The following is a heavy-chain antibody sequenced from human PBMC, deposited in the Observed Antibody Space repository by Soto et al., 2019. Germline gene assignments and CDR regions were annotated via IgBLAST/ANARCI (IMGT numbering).Heavy chain of an antibody. Sequence: GASVKVSCKASGYTFTSYAMHWVRQAPGQRLERMGWINAGNGNTKYSQKFQGRVTITRDTSASTAYMELSSLRSEDTALYYCARGPGGPDGPGDYWGQGTLVTV. CDR2: INAGNGNT. V-gene: IGHV1-3*01. D-gene: IGHD2-15*01. CDR3: ARGPGGPDGPGDY. J-gene: IGHJ4*02. CDR1: GYTFTSYA.